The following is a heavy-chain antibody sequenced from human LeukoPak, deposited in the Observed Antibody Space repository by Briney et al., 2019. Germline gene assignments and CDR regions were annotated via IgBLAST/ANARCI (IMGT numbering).Heavy chain of an antibody. J-gene: IGHJ4*02. CDR1: GFTVSSNY. CDR3: ARGDSSGPPEGY. CDR2: IYSGGST. D-gene: IGHD3-22*01. Sequence: GGSLRLSCAASGFTVSSNYMSWVRQAPGKGLEWVSVIYSGGSTYYADSAKGPFTISRDNSKNTLYLQMNSLRAEDTAVYYCARGDSSGPPEGYWGQGTLVTVSS. V-gene: IGHV3-53*01.